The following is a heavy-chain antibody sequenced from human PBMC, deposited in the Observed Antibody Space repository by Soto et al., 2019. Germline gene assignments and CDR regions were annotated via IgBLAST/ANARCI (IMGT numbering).Heavy chain of an antibody. CDR3: ARDRENWNALDY. CDR2: IWYDGSYK. J-gene: IGHJ4*02. CDR1: GFTFSSHG. V-gene: IGHV3-33*01. Sequence: QVQLVESGGGVVQPGRSLRLSCAASGFTFSSHGVHWVRQAPGKGLEWVAVIWYDGSYKYYADSVKGRFTISRDNSKKTLYLQMNSLRAEDTAVYYCARDRENWNALDYWGQGTPVTVSS. D-gene: IGHD1-1*01.